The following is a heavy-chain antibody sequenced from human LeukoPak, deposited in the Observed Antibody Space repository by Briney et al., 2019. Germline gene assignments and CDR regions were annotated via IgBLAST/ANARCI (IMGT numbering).Heavy chain of an antibody. CDR2: IYYSGST. CDR3: ARFGSGWHYFDY. J-gene: IGHJ4*02. D-gene: IGHD6-19*01. Sequence: SETLSLTCTVSGDSIISTYYWGWIRQPPGKGLEWIGSIYYSGSTYYNPSLKSRVTISVDTSKNQFSLKVKYVTAADTAVYYCARFGSGWHYFDYWGQGTLVTVSS. V-gene: IGHV4-39*07. CDR1: GDSIISTYY.